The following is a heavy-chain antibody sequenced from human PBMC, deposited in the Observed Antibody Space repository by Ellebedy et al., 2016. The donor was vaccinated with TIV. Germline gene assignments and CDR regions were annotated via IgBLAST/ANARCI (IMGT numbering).Heavy chain of an antibody. CDR1: GFTFSSYA. D-gene: IGHD1-26*01. V-gene: IGHV3-7*03. CDR3: ARAGSYRFDY. CDR2: IKKDGSEK. Sequence: GESLKISCAASGFTFSSYAMSWVRQAPGKGLEWVANIKKDGSEKYYVDSVKGRFTISRDNSQNTVYLQMNSLRVEDTAVYYCARAGSYRFDYWGQGNLVTVSS. J-gene: IGHJ4*02.